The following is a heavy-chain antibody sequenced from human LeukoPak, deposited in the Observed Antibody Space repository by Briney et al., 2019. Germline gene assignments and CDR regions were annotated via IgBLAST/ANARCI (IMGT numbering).Heavy chain of an antibody. J-gene: IGHJ5*02. Sequence: GGSLRLSCAASGFTFSSYWMHWVRQAPGKGLVWVSRINSDGSSTSYADSVNGRFTISRDNAKNTLYLQMNSLRAEDTAVYYCARPYYDSSGYYPWGQGTLVTVSS. CDR1: GFTFSSYW. V-gene: IGHV3-74*01. CDR3: ARPYYDSSGYYP. CDR2: INSDGSST. D-gene: IGHD3-22*01.